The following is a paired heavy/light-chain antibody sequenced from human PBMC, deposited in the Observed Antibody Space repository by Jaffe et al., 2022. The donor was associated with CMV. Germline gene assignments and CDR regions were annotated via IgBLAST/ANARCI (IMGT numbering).Light chain of an antibody. CDR3: QQYNSDPWT. V-gene: IGKV1-5*03. J-gene: IGKJ1*01. CDR2: KAS. Sequence: DIQMTQSPSTLSASVGDRVTITCRASQSISSWLAWYQQKPGKAPKSLIYKASTLESGVPSRFSGSGSATEFTLTISSLQPDDFATYYCQQYNSDPWTFGQGTKVEIK. CDR1: QSISSW.
Heavy chain of an antibody. J-gene: IGHJ4*02. CDR1: GFIFSSFD. Sequence: EVQLVESGGGLVQPGGSLRLSCAASGFIFSSFDMVWVRQAPGKGLEWVSGITTSGDRTYYADPMKGRFTISRDNSKDTLYLQMNSLRAEDTAVYYCATRLPCSISTCYGLGYWGQGTLVTVSS. CDR3: ATRLPCSISTCYGLGY. D-gene: IGHD3-10*02. V-gene: IGHV3-23*04. CDR2: ITTSGDRT.